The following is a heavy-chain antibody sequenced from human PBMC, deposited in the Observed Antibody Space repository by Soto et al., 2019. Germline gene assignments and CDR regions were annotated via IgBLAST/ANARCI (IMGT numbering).Heavy chain of an antibody. Sequence: GGSLRLSCAASGFTFSSYWMSWVRQAPGKGLEWVANIKQDGSEKYYVDSVKGRFTISRDNAKNSLYLQMNSLRAEDTAVHYCARDVCIAVAAAYFDYWGQGTLVTVSS. J-gene: IGHJ4*02. CDR1: GFTFSSYW. D-gene: IGHD6-19*01. CDR2: IKQDGSEK. CDR3: ARDVCIAVAAAYFDY. V-gene: IGHV3-7*04.